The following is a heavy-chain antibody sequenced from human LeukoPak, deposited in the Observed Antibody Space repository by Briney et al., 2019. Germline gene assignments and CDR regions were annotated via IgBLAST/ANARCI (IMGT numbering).Heavy chain of an antibody. Sequence: PGGFLRLSCAASGFTFSSYWMHWARQAPGKGLVGVSRINSDGRSTNYADSVKGRFTISRDNAKNTLYLQMNSLRAEDTAVYYCARVRWGGLYYFDYWGQGTLVTVSS. V-gene: IGHV3-74*01. J-gene: IGHJ4*02. CDR2: INSDGRST. D-gene: IGHD3-16*01. CDR3: ARVRWGGLYYFDY. CDR1: GFTFSSYW.